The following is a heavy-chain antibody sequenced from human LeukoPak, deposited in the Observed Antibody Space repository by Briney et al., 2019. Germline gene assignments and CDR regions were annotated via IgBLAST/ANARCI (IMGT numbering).Heavy chain of an antibody. Sequence: GGSLRLSCVASGFTFSRYATSWVRQAPQRGGGWVSAISGRGGSTYYADTVRGRFTISRDNSKNALYLQMNSLRAEDTAVYYCAKDQITMIVVDAFDIWGQGTMVTVSS. CDR2: ISGRGGST. CDR3: AKDQITMIVVDAFDI. V-gene: IGHV3-23*01. J-gene: IGHJ3*02. CDR1: GFTFSRYA. D-gene: IGHD3-22*01.